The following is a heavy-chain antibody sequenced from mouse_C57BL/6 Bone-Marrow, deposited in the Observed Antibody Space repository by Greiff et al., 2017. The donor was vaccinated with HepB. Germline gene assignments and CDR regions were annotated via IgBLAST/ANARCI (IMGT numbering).Heavy chain of an antibody. Sequence: GLEWIGEIDPSDSYTNYNQKFKGKATLTVDTSSSTAYMQLSSLTSEDSAVYYCARDGDSNYGGGDYWGQGTTLTVSS. D-gene: IGHD2-5*01. CDR3: ARDGDSNYGGGDY. CDR2: IDPSDSYT. V-gene: IGHV1-50*01. J-gene: IGHJ2*01.